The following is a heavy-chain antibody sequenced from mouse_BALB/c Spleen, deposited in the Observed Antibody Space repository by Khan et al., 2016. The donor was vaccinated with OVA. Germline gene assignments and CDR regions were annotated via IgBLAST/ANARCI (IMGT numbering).Heavy chain of an antibody. V-gene: IGHV3-2*02. Sequence: EVKLEESGPGLVKPSQSLSLTCTVTGYSITSDYAWNWIRQFPGNKLEWMGYITSSGSTSYTPSLKSRFSITRDTSKNQFFLQLNSLTPEDTATYYCARGRAYWGQGTLVTVSA. J-gene: IGHJ3*01. D-gene: IGHD3-3*01. CDR1: GYSITSDYA. CDR2: ITSSGST. CDR3: ARGRAY.